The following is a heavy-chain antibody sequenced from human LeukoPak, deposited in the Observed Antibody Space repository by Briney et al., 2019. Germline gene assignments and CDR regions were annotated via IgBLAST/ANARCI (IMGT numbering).Heavy chain of an antibody. D-gene: IGHD2-15*01. CDR2: ISSSSSYI. V-gene: IGHV3-21*01. J-gene: IGHJ4*02. CDR1: GFTFSSHA. Sequence: GGSLRLSCAASGFTFSSHAMSWVRQAPGQGLEWVSSISSSSSYIYYADSVKGRFTISRDNAKNSLYLQMNSLRAEDTAVYYCARVGGSLLGLVDYWGQGTLVTVSS. CDR3: ARVGGSLLGLVDY.